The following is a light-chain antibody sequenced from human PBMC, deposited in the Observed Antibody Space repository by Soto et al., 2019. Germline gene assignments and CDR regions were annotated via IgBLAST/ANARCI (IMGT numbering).Light chain of an antibody. Sequence: DIVMTHSPATVSVSPCERVTISFRASQSISINLAWYQQKPGQAPMLLIYAASNRAAGVPARFSGSWSGTELTLTSSSLQSEYFAVYYCQQYNNWITFGQGTRLEI. J-gene: IGKJ5*01. CDR2: AAS. CDR3: QQYNNWIT. V-gene: IGKV3-15*01. CDR1: QSISIN.